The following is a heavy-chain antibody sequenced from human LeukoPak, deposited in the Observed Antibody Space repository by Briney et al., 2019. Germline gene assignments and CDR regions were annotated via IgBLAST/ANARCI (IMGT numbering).Heavy chain of an antibody. CDR3: ARQLSGWYDADPY. Sequence: GGSLRLSCAASGFTFSNYWMSWVRQAPGKGLEWVANIKEDGSRNHYVDSVKGRFTISRDNAKSSLYLQMYSLRAEDTAVYYCARQLSGWYDADPYWGQGTLVTVSS. D-gene: IGHD6-19*01. CDR2: IKEDGSRN. CDR1: GFTFSNYW. V-gene: IGHV3-7*05. J-gene: IGHJ4*02.